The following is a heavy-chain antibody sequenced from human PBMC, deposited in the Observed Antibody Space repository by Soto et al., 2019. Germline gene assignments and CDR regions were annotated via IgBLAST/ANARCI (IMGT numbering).Heavy chain of an antibody. CDR2: INHSGST. Sequence: SETLSLTCAVYGGSFSGYYWSWIRQPPGKGLEWIGEINHSGSTNYNPSLKSRVTISVDTSKNQFSLKLSSVTAADTAVYYCASAYGGKNSLDYWGQGTLVTVSS. J-gene: IGHJ4*02. D-gene: IGHD2-15*01. V-gene: IGHV4-34*01. CDR3: ASAYGGKNSLDY. CDR1: GGSFSGYY.